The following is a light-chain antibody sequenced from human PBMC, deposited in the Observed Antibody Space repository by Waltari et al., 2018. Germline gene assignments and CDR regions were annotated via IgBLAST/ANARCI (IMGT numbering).Light chain of an antibody. J-gene: IGLJ2*01. Sequence: QSALTQPASVSGSPGQSITISCTGTSSDIGGYNYVSWYQQHPGKAPKPMIFDVTKRPSGVSDRFSGSKSGNTASLTISGLHTDDESDYYCSSYTSTNTVIFGGGTKVTVL. CDR2: DVT. CDR1: SSDIGGYNY. CDR3: SSYTSTNTVI. V-gene: IGLV2-14*03.